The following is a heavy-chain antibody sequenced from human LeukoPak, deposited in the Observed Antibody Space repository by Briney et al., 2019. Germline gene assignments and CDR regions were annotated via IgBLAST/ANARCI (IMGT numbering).Heavy chain of an antibody. CDR3: ARIRDRGSYHFDY. D-gene: IGHD1-26*01. V-gene: IGHV2-70*11. J-gene: IGHJ4*02. Sequence: SGPTLVNPTQTLTLTCTFPGFSLSTSGMCVSWIRQPPGKALERLARSDWDDDKYYSTSLKTRLTISKDTSKNQVVLTMTNMDPVDTATYYRARIRDRGSYHFDYWGQGTLVTVSS. CDR2: SDWDDDK. CDR1: GFSLSTSGMC.